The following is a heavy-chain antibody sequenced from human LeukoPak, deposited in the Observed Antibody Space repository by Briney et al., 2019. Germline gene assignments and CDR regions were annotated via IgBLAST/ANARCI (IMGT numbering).Heavy chain of an antibody. D-gene: IGHD6-19*01. V-gene: IGHV1-2*02. Sequence: ASVKVSCKAAGYTATGYYMHWVRQAPGQGLEGMGWINPNSGGTNYAQKFQGRVTMTRDTSTSPDYMELSRLRPDDTAVYYCARDEAVAGTDYWGHGTLVTVSS. CDR2: INPNSGGT. J-gene: IGHJ4*01. CDR3: ARDEAVAGTDY. CDR1: GYTATGYY.